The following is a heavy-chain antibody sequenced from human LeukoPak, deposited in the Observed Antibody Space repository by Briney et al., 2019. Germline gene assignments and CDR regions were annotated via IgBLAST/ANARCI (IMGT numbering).Heavy chain of an antibody. D-gene: IGHD3-3*01. CDR3: ARAYDFWSGYYHLGWFDP. CDR2: IYTSGST. CDR1: GGSISSGSYY. V-gene: IGHV4-61*02. J-gene: IGHJ5*02. Sequence: SQTLSLTCTVSGGSISSGSYYWSWIRQPAGKGLEWIGRIYTSGSTNYNPSPKSRVTISVDTSKNQFSLKLSSVTAADTAVYYCARAYDFWSGYYHLGWFDPWSQGTLVTVSS.